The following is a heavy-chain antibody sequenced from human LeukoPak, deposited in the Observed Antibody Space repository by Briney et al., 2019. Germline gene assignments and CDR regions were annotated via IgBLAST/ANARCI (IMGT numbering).Heavy chain of an antibody. CDR1: GFTFSSYG. D-gene: IGHD3-16*01. J-gene: IGHJ6*02. CDR2: ISYDGSNK. V-gene: IGHV3-30*18. CDR3: AKVRGISYYGMDV. Sequence: GRSLRLSCAASGFTFSSYGMHWVRQAPGKGLEWVAVISYDGSNKYYADSVKGRFTISRDNSKNTLYLQMNSLRAEDTAVYYCAKVRGISYYGMDVWGQGTTVTVSS.